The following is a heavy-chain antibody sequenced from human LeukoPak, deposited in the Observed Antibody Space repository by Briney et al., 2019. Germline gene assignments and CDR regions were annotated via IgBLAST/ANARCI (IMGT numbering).Heavy chain of an antibody. CDR2: IIYDGTNK. V-gene: IGHV3-30*14. CDR1: GFSFSIYA. Sequence: GGSLRLSCAASGFSFSIYAMHWVRQGPCKGPEGVAHIIYDGTNKYYADSVKGRFSISRDNSKNTLFLQMDSLRPEDTAVYYCVRERGGSPHFDYWGQGTLVTVSS. D-gene: IGHD3-16*01. CDR3: VRERGGSPHFDY. J-gene: IGHJ4*02.